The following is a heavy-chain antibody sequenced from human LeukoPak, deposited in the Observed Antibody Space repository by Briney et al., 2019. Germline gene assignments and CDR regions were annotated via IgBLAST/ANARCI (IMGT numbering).Heavy chain of an antibody. CDR3: ARGFYCSGGSCYRYYYYYMDV. CDR2: ISGSGGSS. J-gene: IGHJ6*03. CDR1: GITFSRYG. Sequence: GGSLRLSCEASGITFSRYGMSWVRQVPGKGLEWVSAISGSGGSSYYADSVKGRFTISRDNSKNTLYLQMNSLRAEDTAIYYCARGFYCSGGSCYRYYYYYMDVWGKGTTVTVSS. V-gene: IGHV3-23*01. D-gene: IGHD2-15*01.